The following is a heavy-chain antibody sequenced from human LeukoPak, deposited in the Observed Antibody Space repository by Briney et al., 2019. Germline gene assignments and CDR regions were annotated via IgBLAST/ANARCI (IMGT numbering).Heavy chain of an antibody. CDR1: GFIFSHYG. CDR3: AKDYIHIGSSGLHTGAFDI. Sequence: GGSLRLSCAPSGFIFSHYGTHWVRQAPGKGLEWVAVIWYDGSKKEYADSVKGRFTISRDNSKNTLYLQMNSLRAEDTAVYYCAKDYIHIGSSGLHTGAFDIWGQGTMVTVSS. D-gene: IGHD2-21*01. V-gene: IGHV3-33*06. J-gene: IGHJ3*02. CDR2: IWYDGSKK.